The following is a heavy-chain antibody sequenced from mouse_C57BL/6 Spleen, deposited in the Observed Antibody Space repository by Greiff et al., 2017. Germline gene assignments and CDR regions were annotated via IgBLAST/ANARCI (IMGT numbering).Heavy chain of an antibody. CDR3: ARGDSRGDYAMDY. CDR2: IDPSDSYT. V-gene: IGHV1-50*01. CDR1: GYTFTSYW. D-gene: IGHD3-3*01. J-gene: IGHJ4*01. Sequence: QVQLQQSGAELVKPGASVKLSCKASGYTFTSYWMQWVKQRPGQGLEWIGEIDPSDSYTNYNQKFKGKATLTVDTSSSTAYMQLSSLTSEDSAVYYGARGDSRGDYAMDYWGQGTSVTVSA.